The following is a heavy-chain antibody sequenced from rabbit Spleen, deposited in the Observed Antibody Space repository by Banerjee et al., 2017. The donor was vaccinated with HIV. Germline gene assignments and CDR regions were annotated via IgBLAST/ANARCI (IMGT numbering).Heavy chain of an antibody. CDR3: ARGSAAMTMVITGFYLNW. Sequence: QEQLVESGGDLVQPEGSLTLTCTASGFSFSSSYYMCWVRQAPGKGLEWIACIYGGDDSSTAYANWAKGRFTISKTSSTTVPLQMTSLTAADTATYFCARGSAAMTMVITGFYLNWGGPGTLVTVS. CDR1: GFSFSSSYY. D-gene: IGHD2-1*01. V-gene: IGHV1S45*01. CDR2: IYGGDDSST. J-gene: IGHJ4*01.